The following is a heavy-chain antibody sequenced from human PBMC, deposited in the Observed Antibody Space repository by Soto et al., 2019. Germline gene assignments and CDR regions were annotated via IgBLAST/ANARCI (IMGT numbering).Heavy chain of an antibody. J-gene: IGHJ4*02. V-gene: IGHV3-74*01. Sequence: EVQLVKSGGGLVQPGGSLRLSCAASGFTFRNYWMHWVRQAPGQGLVWVSRIDSDGIGTFYADSVRGRFTISRDNAKNSLYLEMLCLRPEGTAVYCCACVGPGHCGGDCFVDYWGQGTLVTVSS. CDR2: IDSDGIGT. D-gene: IGHD2-21*02. CDR1: GFTFRNYW. CDR3: ACVGPGHCGGDCFVDY.